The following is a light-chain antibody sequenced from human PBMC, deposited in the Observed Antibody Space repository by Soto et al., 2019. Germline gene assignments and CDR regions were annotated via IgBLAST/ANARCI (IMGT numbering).Light chain of an antibody. CDR1: QSVSSN. CDR3: QQYNNWPPWT. Sequence: IVMTQSPATLSLSPGDRATLSCRASQSVSSNLAWYQKKPGQAPRLLIYGASTRATGIPARFSGSGSGTELTLTISSLQPEDFAVYYCQQYNNWPPWTFGQGTKVDIK. CDR2: GAS. V-gene: IGKV3-15*01. J-gene: IGKJ1*01.